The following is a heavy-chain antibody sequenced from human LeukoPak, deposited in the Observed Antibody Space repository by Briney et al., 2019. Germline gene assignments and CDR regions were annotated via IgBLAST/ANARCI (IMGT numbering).Heavy chain of an antibody. Sequence: ASVKVSCKASGYTFRSYDITWVRQPPGQGLEWMGWISPNNGNTNYAQKFQGRVTMTTDTPTSTAYMEMRSLRSDDTAVYYCARDRDSSGWHVADYWGQGTLVTVSS. J-gene: IGHJ4*02. V-gene: IGHV1-18*01. CDR1: GYTFRSYD. CDR3: ARDRDSSGWHVADY. D-gene: IGHD6-19*01. CDR2: ISPNNGNT.